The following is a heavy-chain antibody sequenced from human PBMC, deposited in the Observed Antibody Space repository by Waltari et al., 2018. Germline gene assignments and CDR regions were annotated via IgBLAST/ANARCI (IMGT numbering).Heavy chain of an antibody. CDR2: ST. Sequence: STNYNPSLKSRVTISVETAKNQCSLKLSSVTAADTAVYYCARTQYPYYYYGRDVWGHGTTVTVSS. V-gene: IGHV4-4*09. D-gene: IGHD2-2*01. J-gene: IGHJ6*02. CDR3: ARTQYPYYYYGRDV.